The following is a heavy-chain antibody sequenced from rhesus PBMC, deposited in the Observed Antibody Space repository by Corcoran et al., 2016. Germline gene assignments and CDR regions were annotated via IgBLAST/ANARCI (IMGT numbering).Heavy chain of an antibody. D-gene: IGHD3-16*01. CDR2: LWGRGGKK. Sequence: QVQLQESGPGLVKPSETLPLTCVVSGDSIDSDYGCTWIRQSPEKGLEWIGYLWGRGGKKQYNPSVERRVNMSKDTSKNEVSLKVKAVTAADTAVYYCARQGSYYYYGLDSWGQGVVVTVSS. V-gene: IGHV4-127*01. CDR3: ARQGSYYYYGLDS. CDR1: GDSIDSDYG. J-gene: IGHJ6*01.